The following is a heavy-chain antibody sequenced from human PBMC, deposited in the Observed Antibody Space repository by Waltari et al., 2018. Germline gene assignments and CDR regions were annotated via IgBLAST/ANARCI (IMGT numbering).Heavy chain of an antibody. D-gene: IGHD3-22*01. J-gene: IGHJ3*02. CDR3: ARTPTKYYYDSSGYYAFDI. CDR1: GGSFSGYY. Sequence: QVQLQQWGAGLLKPSETLSLTCAVYGGSFSGYYWSWIRQPPGKGLEWIGEINHSGSTNYNPSLKSRVTISVDTSKNQFSLKLSSVTAADTAVYYCARTPTKYYYDSSGYYAFDIWGQGTMGTVSS. CDR2: INHSGST. V-gene: IGHV4-34*01.